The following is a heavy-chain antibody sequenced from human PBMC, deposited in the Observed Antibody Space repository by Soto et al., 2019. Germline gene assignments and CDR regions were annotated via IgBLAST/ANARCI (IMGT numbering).Heavy chain of an antibody. CDR3: ATGGWSRGRLDY. J-gene: IGHJ4*02. CDR2: TSGSGVST. CDR1: GFTFSSNV. V-gene: IGHV3-23*01. D-gene: IGHD6-19*01. Sequence: EVQLLESGGGLVQPGASLRLSCAVSGFTFSSNVMSWVRQVPGKGLEWVSVTSGSGVSTYYADSAKGRFTTSRDNSKSTLFLPMNSLRAADTAVYYCATGGWSRGRLDYWGQGTLVTVSS.